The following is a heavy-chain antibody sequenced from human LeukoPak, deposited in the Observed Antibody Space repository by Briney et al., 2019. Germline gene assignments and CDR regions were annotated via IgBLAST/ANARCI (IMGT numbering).Heavy chain of an antibody. Sequence: GGSLRLSCAASGFTFSSYSMTWVRQAPGKGLEWVSYISSSSSTIYYADSVKGRFTISRDNAKNSLYLQMNSLRAEDTAVYYCARSGQLTGYYGMDVWGQGTTVTVSS. V-gene: IGHV3-48*01. CDR2: ISSSSSTI. D-gene: IGHD7-27*01. CDR1: GFTFSSYS. CDR3: ARSGQLTGYYGMDV. J-gene: IGHJ6*02.